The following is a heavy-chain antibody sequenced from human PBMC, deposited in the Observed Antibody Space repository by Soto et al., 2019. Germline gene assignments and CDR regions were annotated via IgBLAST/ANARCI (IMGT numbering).Heavy chain of an antibody. CDR2: IWYDVSKK. Sequence: QVELVESGGGVMQPGSSLRVSCVASGFNFRSYAMHWVRQAPGKGLEWVAVIWYDVSKKYYAVSVKGRFTVAGYDSKNALYLQITTVSVYATAVRYCARDPGYSIHDFDYWGQGTEVIVSP. CDR3: ARDPGYSIHDFDY. CDR1: GFNFRSYA. D-gene: IGHD5-12*01. V-gene: IGHV3-33*01. J-gene: IGHJ4*02.